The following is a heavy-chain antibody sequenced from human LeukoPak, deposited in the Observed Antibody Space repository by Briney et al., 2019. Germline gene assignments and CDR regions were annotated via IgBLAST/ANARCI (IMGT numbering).Heavy chain of an antibody. J-gene: IGHJ4*02. D-gene: IGHD1-7*01. Sequence: GGSLRLSCAASGFTFSSYAMSWVRQAPGKGLEWVSAISASGYSTYYADSVKGRFTISRDNSKKTLYLQMNSLRAEDTAIFYCAKDVYDWNFYFDYWGQGTLVTVSS. CDR1: GFTFSSYA. V-gene: IGHV3-23*01. CDR3: AKDVYDWNFYFDY. CDR2: ISASGYST.